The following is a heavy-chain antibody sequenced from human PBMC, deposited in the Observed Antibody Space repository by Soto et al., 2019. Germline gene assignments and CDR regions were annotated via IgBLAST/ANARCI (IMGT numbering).Heavy chain of an antibody. CDR3: ARHELFYDILTGYYPYYFDY. V-gene: IGHV4-39*01. CDR1: GGSISSSSYY. Sequence: SETLSLTCTVSGGSISSSSYYWGWIRQPPGKGLEWIGSIYYSGSTYYNPSLKSRVTISLDTSKNQFSLRLSSVTAAETAVYYCARHELFYDILTGYYPYYFDYWGQGTLVTVSS. CDR2: IYYSGST. J-gene: IGHJ4*02. D-gene: IGHD3-9*01.